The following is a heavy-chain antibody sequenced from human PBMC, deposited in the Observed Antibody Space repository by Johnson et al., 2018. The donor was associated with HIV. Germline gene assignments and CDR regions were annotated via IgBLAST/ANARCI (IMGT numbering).Heavy chain of an antibody. V-gene: IGHV3-30*04. D-gene: IGHD3-22*01. CDR2: ISYDGSNK. CDR3: ARGGYYYDSYDAFDI. CDR1: GFTFSSYA. Sequence: QMQLVESGGGVVQPGRSLRLSCAASGFTFSSYAMHWVRQAPGKGLEWVAVISYDGSNKYYADSVKGRFTISRENSKNTLYLQMKSLRAEDTAVYYCARGGYYYDSYDAFDIWGQGTMVTVYS. J-gene: IGHJ3*02.